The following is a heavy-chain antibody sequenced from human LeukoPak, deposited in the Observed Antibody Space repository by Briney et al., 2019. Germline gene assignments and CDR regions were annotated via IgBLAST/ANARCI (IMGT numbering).Heavy chain of an antibody. J-gene: IGHJ4*02. CDR2: MNPNSGNT. D-gene: IGHD4-17*01. V-gene: IGHV1-8*01. CDR3: ARGSARRTYGGNYLSY. Sequence: PPASVKVSCKASGYTFTSYDINWVRQATGQGLEWIGWMNPNSGNTGYAQKFQGRVTMTRNTSISTAYMELSSLRSEDTAVYYCARGSARRTYGGNYLSYWGQGTLVTVSS. CDR1: GYTFTSYD.